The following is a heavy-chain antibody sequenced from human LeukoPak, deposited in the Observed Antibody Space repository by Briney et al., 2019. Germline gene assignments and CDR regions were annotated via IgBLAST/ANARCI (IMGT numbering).Heavy chain of an antibody. Sequence: SGPTLVNPTQTLTLTSTFFEFSHSTSGLTVSWNRQPPRKAMERLGLIFWDDDKRYSPSLKSRLTITKYTSKKQVVLTMTNMDPVDTATYYRAHSRNTVRGVENWGQGTLVSVSS. CDR2: IFWDDDK. CDR1: EFSHSTSGLT. J-gene: IGHJ4*02. D-gene: IGHD3-10*01. CDR3: AHSRNTVRGVEN. V-gene: IGHV2-5*02.